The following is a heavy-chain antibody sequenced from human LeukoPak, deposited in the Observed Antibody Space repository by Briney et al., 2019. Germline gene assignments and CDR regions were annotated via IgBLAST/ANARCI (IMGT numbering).Heavy chain of an antibody. CDR2: ISGSGGST. V-gene: IGHV3-23*01. D-gene: IGHD4-11*01. J-gene: IGHJ4*02. CDR1: GFTFSSYS. CDR3: AKGNSDYSMLAFDY. Sequence: GGSLRLSCAASGFTFSSYSMSWVRQAPGKGLEWVSAISGSGGSTYYADSVKGRFTISRDNSKNTLYLQMNSLRAEDTAVYYCAKGNSDYSMLAFDYWGQGTLVTVSS.